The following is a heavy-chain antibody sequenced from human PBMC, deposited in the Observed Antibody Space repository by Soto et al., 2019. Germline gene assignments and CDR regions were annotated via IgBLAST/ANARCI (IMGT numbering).Heavy chain of an antibody. CDR3: ARDVLYDILTGYQNWFDP. D-gene: IGHD3-9*01. CDR2: IKQDGSEK. J-gene: IGHJ5*02. Sequence: EVQLVESGGGLVQPGGSLRLSCAASGFTFSSYWMSWVRQAPGKGLEWVANIKQDGSEKYYVDSVKGRFTISRDNAKNSLYRQMNSLRAEDTAVYYCARDVLYDILTGYQNWFDPWGQGTLVTVSS. CDR1: GFTFSSYW. V-gene: IGHV3-7*05.